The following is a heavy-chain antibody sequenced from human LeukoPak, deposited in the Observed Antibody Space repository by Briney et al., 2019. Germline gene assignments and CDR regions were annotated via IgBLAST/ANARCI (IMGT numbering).Heavy chain of an antibody. CDR1: GFTFSNAW. Sequence: GGSLRLSCAASGFTFSNAWMSWVRQAPGKGLEWVAVISYDGSNKYYADSVKGRFTISRDNSKNTLYLQMNSLRAEDTAVYYCAREIYCSSTSCYLYYYYYGMDVWGQGTTVTVS. D-gene: IGHD2-2*01. CDR3: AREIYCSSTSCYLYYYYYGMDV. CDR2: ISYDGSNK. J-gene: IGHJ6*02. V-gene: IGHV3-30-3*01.